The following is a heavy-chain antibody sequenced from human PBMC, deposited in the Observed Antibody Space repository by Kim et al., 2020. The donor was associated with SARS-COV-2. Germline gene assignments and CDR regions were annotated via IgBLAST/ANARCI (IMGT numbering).Heavy chain of an antibody. D-gene: IGHD3-22*01. CDR2: ISSSGSTI. Sequence: GGSLRLSCAASGFTFSSYEMNWVRQAPGKGLEWVSYISSSGSTIYYADSVKGRFTISRDNAKNSLYLQMNSLRAEDTAVYYCARDAGWTFDSSGYYYGLYAFDIWGQGTMVTVSS. CDR1: GFTFSSYE. V-gene: IGHV3-48*03. J-gene: IGHJ3*02. CDR3: ARDAGWTFDSSGYYYGLYAFDI.